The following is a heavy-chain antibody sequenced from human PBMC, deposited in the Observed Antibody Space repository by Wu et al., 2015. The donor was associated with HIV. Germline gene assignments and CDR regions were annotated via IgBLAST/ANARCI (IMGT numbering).Heavy chain of an antibody. Sequence: QVQLQESGPGLVKPSQTLSLTCSLSDSLTSGDYYWTWIRQSPGKGLEWIGYIFSNGNTKYSPSLQSRVTISLDTSNNRFSLKLTSVTAADTGMYYCAREAWNSLGWLGFDIWGQGTMVTSLQ. V-gene: IGHV4-30-4*08. CDR3: AREAWNSLGWLGFDI. D-gene: IGHD1-7*01. CDR2: IFSNGNT. J-gene: IGHJ3*02. CDR1: DSLTSGDYY.